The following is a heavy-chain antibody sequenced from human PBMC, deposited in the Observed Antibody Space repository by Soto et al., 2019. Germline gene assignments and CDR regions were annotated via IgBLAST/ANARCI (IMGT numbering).Heavy chain of an antibody. D-gene: IGHD6-19*01. CDR2: IYYSGST. J-gene: IGHJ1*01. CDR1: GGSVSGGVYY. V-gene: IGHV4-31*03. Sequence: SETLSLTCTASGGSVSGGVYYWNWIRQHPEKGLEWIGYIYYSGSTYYNPSLRSRVTISADTSKNQFSLKLSSVTVADTAVYYCARSSVAGAGYFQHWGQGTQVTVSS. CDR3: ARSSVAGAGYFQH.